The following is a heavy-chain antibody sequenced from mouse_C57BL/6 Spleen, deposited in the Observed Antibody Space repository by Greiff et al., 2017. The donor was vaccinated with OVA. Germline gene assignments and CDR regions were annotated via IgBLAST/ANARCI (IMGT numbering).Heavy chain of an antibody. J-gene: IGHJ3*01. CDR3: VDYGNPAWFAY. D-gene: IGHD2-1*01. Sequence: QVQLQQPGAELVMPGASVKLSCKASGYTFTSYWMHWVKQRPGQGLEWIGEIDPSDSYTNYNQKFKGKSTLTVDKSSSTAYMQLSSLTSEDSAVYYCVDYGNPAWFAYWGQGTLVTVSA. CDR2: IDPSDSYT. V-gene: IGHV1-69*01. CDR1: GYTFTSYW.